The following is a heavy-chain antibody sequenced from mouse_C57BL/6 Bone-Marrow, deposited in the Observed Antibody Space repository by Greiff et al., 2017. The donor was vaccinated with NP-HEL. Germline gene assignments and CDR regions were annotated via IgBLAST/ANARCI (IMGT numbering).Heavy chain of an antibody. Sequence: DVKLVESGGGLVQPGGSLKLSCAASGFTFSDYYMYWVRQTPEKRLEWVAYISTGGGSTYYPDTVKGRFTISRDNAKNTLYLQMSRLKSEDTAMYDCARHGMSTTTTDWYFDVWGTGTTVTVSS. CDR2: ISTGGGST. J-gene: IGHJ1*03. CDR3: ARHGMSTTTTDWYFDV. CDR1: GFTFSDYY. V-gene: IGHV5-12*01. D-gene: IGHD2-4*01.